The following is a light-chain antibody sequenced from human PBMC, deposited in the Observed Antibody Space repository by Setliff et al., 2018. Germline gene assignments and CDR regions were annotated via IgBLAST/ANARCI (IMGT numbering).Light chain of an antibody. CDR3: SSYKNTNKNV. V-gene: IGLV2-14*01. Sequence: QSVLTQPASVSGSPGQSITISCTGTSSDVGGYNYVSWYQQLPGKAPKLIIYDVTKRPSGVSSRFSGSKSGNTASLTISGLQAEDEADYFCSSYKNTNKNVFGTGTKVTVL. J-gene: IGLJ1*01. CDR1: SSDVGGYNY. CDR2: DVT.